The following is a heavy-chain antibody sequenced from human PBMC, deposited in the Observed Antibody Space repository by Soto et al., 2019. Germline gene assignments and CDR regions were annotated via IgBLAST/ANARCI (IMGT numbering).Heavy chain of an antibody. CDR1: GGTFSGYY. CDR2: INPNSGGT. CDR3: ARGSSSYYYYMEV. Sequence: ASLKVACKRAGGTFSGYYMRCVRHTPGQGLEWMGWINPNSGGTNYAQKFQGWVTMTRDTSISTAYMELSRLRSDDTAVYYCARGSSSYYYYMEVWGKGTTVTVSS. V-gene: IGHV1-2*04. J-gene: IGHJ6*03.